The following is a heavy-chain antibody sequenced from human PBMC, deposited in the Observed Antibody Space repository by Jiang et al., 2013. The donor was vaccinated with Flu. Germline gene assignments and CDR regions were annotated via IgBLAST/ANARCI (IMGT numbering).Heavy chain of an antibody. Sequence: LSLTCTVSGGSISSGDYYWSWIRQPPGKGLEWIGYIYYSGSTYYNPSLKSRVTISVDTSKNQFSLKLSSVTAADTAVYYCARYDSGYDWRVFDYWGQGTLVTVSS. D-gene: IGHD5-12*01. CDR1: GGSISSGDYY. CDR2: IYYSGST. V-gene: IGHV4-30-4*01. J-gene: IGHJ4*02. CDR3: ARYDSGYDWRVFDY.